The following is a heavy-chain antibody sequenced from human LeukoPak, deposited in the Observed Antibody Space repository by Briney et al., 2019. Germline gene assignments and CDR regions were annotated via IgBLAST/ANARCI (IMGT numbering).Heavy chain of an antibody. V-gene: IGHV4-61*08. CDR1: GGSISSGAYY. D-gene: IGHD2-15*01. J-gene: IGHJ5*02. Sequence: PSETLSLTCTVSGGSISSGAYYWSWIRQPPGKGLEWIGYIYYSGSTNYNPSLKSRVTISVDTSKNQFSLKLSSVTAADTAVYYCARARVVAATQLGWFDPWGQGTLVTVSS. CDR2: IYYSGST. CDR3: ARARVVAATQLGWFDP.